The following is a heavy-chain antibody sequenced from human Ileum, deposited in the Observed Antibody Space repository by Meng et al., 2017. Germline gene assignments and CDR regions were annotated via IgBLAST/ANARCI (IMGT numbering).Heavy chain of an antibody. D-gene: IGHD3-10*01. CDR2: ISSDGSDI. Sequence: GESLKISCAASGFIFSHYAMHWVRQAPGKGLEWVAGISSDGSDIKYSDSVKGRFTISRDNFASTLYLQMNSLRPEDRASYLCARSTYFYGSGSEIYWDQGTLVTVSS. CDR3: ARSTYFYGSGSEIY. V-gene: IGHV3-30*04. CDR1: GFIFSHYA. J-gene: IGHJ4*02.